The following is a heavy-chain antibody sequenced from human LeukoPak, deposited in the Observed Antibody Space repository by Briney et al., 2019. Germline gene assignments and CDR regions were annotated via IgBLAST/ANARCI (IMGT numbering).Heavy chain of an antibody. D-gene: IGHD4-17*01. CDR1: GFTFTTYS. Sequence: GRSLRLSCEASGFTFTTYSMTWVRQAPGKGLEWVSIISSGSSAIFSADALKGRFTISRDDAKNLLYLDMNSLRAEDTAVYYCARGHTAVTRHFDFWGQGTLVTVSS. V-gene: IGHV3-21*01. J-gene: IGHJ4*02. CDR2: ISSGSSAI. CDR3: ARGHTAVTRHFDF.